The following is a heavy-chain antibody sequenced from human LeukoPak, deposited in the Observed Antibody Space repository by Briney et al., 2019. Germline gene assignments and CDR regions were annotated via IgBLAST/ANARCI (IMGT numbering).Heavy chain of an antibody. Sequence: GASVKVSCKASGYTFTSYGISWVRQAPGQGLEWMGWISAYNGNTNYAQKLQGRVTMTTDTSTSTAYMELRSLRSDDTAVYYCARDRLMAGGLENWFDPWGQGTLVTVSS. J-gene: IGHJ5*02. CDR2: ISAYNGNT. CDR1: GYTFTSYG. D-gene: IGHD6-19*01. V-gene: IGHV1-18*01. CDR3: ARDRLMAGGLENWFDP.